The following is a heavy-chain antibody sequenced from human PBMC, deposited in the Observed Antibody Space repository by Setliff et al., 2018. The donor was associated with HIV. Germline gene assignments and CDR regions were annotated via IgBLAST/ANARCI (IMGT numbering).Heavy chain of an antibody. J-gene: IGHJ4*02. Sequence: PSETLSLTGTVSGGSISSDEYYWNWIRQPPGKGLEWIGYITYSGSAYYTPSLKSRVTISIDTSNNQISLRLSSVTAADTAMYYCVRDAYGYNGKGFDYWGPGTLVTVSS. V-gene: IGHV4-30-4*08. D-gene: IGHD1-1*01. CDR1: GGSISSDEYY. CDR2: ITYSGSA. CDR3: VRDAYGYNGKGFDY.